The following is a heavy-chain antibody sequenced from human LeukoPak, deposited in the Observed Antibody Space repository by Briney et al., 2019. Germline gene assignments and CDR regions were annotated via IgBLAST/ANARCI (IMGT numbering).Heavy chain of an antibody. V-gene: IGHV3-23*01. J-gene: IGHJ5*02. CDR3: AKEGGA. Sequence: GGSLRLSCVGSGFTFSSYTMTWVRQAPGKGLEWVSAIGGRGGSTYYADSVKGRFTISRDNSKNTVCLQMNSLRADDTAVYYCAKEGGAWGQGTLVSVSS. D-gene: IGHD3-16*01. CDR2: IGGRGGST. CDR1: GFTFSSYT.